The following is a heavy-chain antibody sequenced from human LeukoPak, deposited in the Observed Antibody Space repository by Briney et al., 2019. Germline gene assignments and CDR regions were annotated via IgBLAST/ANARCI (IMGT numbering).Heavy chain of an antibody. CDR3: AKGYVGETPHWDY. Sequence: PGGSLRLSCAASGFTFSDVWMSWVRQAPGKGLEWVGRINKKTDGGATDYAAPVKGRFTISRDNSKNTLYLQMNSLRAEDTAVYYCAKGYVGETPHWDYWGQGTLVTVSS. V-gene: IGHV3-15*01. J-gene: IGHJ4*02. D-gene: IGHD3-16*01. CDR2: INKKTDGGAT. CDR1: GFTFSDVW.